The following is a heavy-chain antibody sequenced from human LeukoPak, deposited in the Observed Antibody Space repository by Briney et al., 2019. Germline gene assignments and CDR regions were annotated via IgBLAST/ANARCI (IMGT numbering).Heavy chain of an antibody. D-gene: IGHD6-19*01. CDR2: ISGSGGST. CDR3: AKFGYSSGWSPYGSYYYGMDV. V-gene: IGHV3-23*01. J-gene: IGHJ6*02. Sequence: QPGGSLRLSCAASGFTFSSYAMSWVRQAPGKGLEWVSAISGSGGSTYYADSVKGRFTISRDNSKNTLYLQMNSLRAEDTAAYYCAKFGYSSGWSPYGSYYYGMDVWGQGTTVTVSS. CDR1: GFTFSSYA.